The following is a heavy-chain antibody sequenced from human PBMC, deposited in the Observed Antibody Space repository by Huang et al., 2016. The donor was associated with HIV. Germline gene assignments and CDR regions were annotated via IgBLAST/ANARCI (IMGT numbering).Heavy chain of an antibody. D-gene: IGHD6-19*01. CDR1: GYPFSRYY. J-gene: IGHJ3*02. Sequence: QVRLVQSGAEVKKPGASVKVSCKASGYPFSRYYIHWVRQAPGQGLEWSGKSNPSGFGTSYAQEFQGRATMTTDASTSTVYRDLSSLRYEDTAIYYCARSRDSSGPGGAFDIWGQGTMVVVSS. V-gene: IGHV1-46*01. CDR3: ARSRDSSGPGGAFDI. CDR2: SNPSGFGT.